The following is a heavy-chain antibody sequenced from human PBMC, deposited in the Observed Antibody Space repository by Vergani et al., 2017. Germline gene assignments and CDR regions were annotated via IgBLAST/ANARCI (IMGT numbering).Heavy chain of an antibody. CDR2: TWYDGNNK. Sequence: QVQLVESGGGVVQPGRSLRLSCEASGFTFNQYGMHWVRQAPGKGLEWVAVTWYDGNNKQYADSEKGRFTISRDNSKSTMYLQMNSLRDEDTGVSYCARDLRLLYNRFDPWGQGTLVTVSS. J-gene: IGHJ5*02. CDR3: ARDLRLLYNRFDP. D-gene: IGHD1-14*01. CDR1: GFTFNQYG. V-gene: IGHV3-33*01.